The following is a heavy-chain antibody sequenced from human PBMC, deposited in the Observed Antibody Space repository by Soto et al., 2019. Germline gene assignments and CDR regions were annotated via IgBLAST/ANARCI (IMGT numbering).Heavy chain of an antibody. CDR3: ARGLIAVAEPTGNWFDP. CDR2: IYYSGST. D-gene: IGHD6-19*01. CDR1: GGSISSGGYY. V-gene: IGHV4-31*03. J-gene: IGHJ5*02. Sequence: PSETLSLTCTVSGGSISSGGYYWSWIRQHPGKGLEWIGYIYYSGSTYYNPSLKSRVTISVDTSKNQFSLKLSSVTAADTAVYYCARGLIAVAEPTGNWFDPWGQGTLVTVSS.